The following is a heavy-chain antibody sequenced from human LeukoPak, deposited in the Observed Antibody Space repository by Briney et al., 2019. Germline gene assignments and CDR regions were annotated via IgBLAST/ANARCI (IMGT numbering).Heavy chain of an antibody. CDR2: INAGNGNT. D-gene: IGHD6-13*01. Sequence: ASVKVSCKASGYTFTSYAMHWVRQAPGQRLEWMGWINAGNGNTKYSQKFQGRVTITRDTSASTAYMELSSLRSEDTAVYYCARDPIGSRWPYYFDYWGQGTLVTVSS. J-gene: IGHJ4*02. CDR1: GYTFTSYA. V-gene: IGHV1-3*01. CDR3: ARDPIGSRWPYYFDY.